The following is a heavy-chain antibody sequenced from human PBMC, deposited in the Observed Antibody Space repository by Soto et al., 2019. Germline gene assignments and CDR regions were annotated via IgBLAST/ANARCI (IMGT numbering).Heavy chain of an antibody. CDR2: ISYDGSNL. D-gene: IGHD2-2*01. CDR1: GFTFSSYA. Sequence: GGSLRLSCAASGFTFSSYAMHWVRQAPGKGLEWAAVISYDGSNLYYADSVKGRFTISRDNSKNTLSLQMNSLRPEDTAVYYCARGYCSSISCYLYTWGQGTMVTVSS. CDR3: ARGYCSSISCYLYT. J-gene: IGHJ3*01. V-gene: IGHV3-30-3*01.